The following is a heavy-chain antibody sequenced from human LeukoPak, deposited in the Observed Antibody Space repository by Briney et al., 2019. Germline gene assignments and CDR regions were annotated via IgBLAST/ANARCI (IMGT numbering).Heavy chain of an antibody. J-gene: IGHJ3*02. CDR3: TTDLWYCSSTSFYVRGMASPDDAFDI. Sequence: GGSLRLFCVDSGFTFSNAWMSWVRQAPGKGLEWVGRIKSKTDGGTTDYAAPVKGRFTISRDDSKNTLYLQMNSLKTEDTAVYYCTTDLWYCSSTSFYVRGMASPDDAFDIWGQGTMVTVSS. CDR2: IKSKTDGGTT. CDR1: GFTFSNAW. V-gene: IGHV3-15*01. D-gene: IGHD2-2*01.